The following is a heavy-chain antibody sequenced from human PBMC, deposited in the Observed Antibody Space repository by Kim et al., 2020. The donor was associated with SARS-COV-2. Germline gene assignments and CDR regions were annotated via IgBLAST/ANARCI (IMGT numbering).Heavy chain of an antibody. Sequence: GGSLRLSCAASGFTFSSYAMHWVRQAPGKGLEWVAVISYDGSNKYYADSVKGRFTISRDNSKNTLYLQMNSLRAEDTAVYYCARDYVVVPAAIPSYYYYYYMDVWGKGTTVTVSS. J-gene: IGHJ6*03. D-gene: IGHD2-2*02. V-gene: IGHV3-30-3*01. CDR2: ISYDGSNK. CDR3: ARDYVVVPAAIPSYYYYYYMDV. CDR1: GFTFSSYA.